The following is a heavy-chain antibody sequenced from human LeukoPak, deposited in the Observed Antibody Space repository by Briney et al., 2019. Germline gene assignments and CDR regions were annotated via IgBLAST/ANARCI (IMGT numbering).Heavy chain of an antibody. CDR3: ARDGVGGTHN. D-gene: IGHD1-14*01. J-gene: IGHJ4*02. Sequence: SETLSLTCTVSGGSVSSGSYYWSWIRQPPGKGLEWIGYIYYSGSTNYNPSLKSRVTISVDTSKNQFSLKLSSVTAADTAVYYCARDGVGGTHNWGQGTLVTVSS. V-gene: IGHV4-61*01. CDR1: GGSVSSGSYY. CDR2: IYYSGST.